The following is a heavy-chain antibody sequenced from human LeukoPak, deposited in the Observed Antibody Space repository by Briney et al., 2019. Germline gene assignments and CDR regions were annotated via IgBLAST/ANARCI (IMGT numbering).Heavy chain of an antibody. CDR1: GYTFTSYG. CDR2: ISAYNGNT. V-gene: IGHV1-18*01. J-gene: IGHJ6*03. D-gene: IGHD3-22*01. CDR3: AREKYYYDSSGYSYYYYMDV. Sequence: ASVKVSCKASGYTFTSYGISWVRQAPGQGLEWMGWISAYNGNTNYAQKLQGRVTMTTDTSTSTAYMGLRSLRSDDTAVYYCAREKYYYDSSGYSYYYYMDVWGKGTTATVSS.